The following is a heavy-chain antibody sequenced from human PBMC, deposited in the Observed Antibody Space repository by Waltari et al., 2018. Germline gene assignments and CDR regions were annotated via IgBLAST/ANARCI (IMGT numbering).Heavy chain of an antibody. CDR2: ISGSGGST. D-gene: IGHD1-26*01. CDR3: AKAEWELLPFDI. V-gene: IGHV3-23*01. J-gene: IGHJ3*02. Sequence: EVQLLESGGGLVQPGGSLRLSCAASGFTFSSYAMHCVRQAPGKGLEWVSAISGSGGSTYYADSVKGRFTISRDNSKNTLYLQMNSLRAEDTAVYYCAKAEWELLPFDIWGQGTMVTVSS. CDR1: GFTFSSYA.